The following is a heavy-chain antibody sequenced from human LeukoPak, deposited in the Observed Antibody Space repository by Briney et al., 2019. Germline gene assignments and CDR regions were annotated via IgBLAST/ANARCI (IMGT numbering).Heavy chain of an antibody. J-gene: IGHJ4*02. V-gene: IGHV3-23*01. D-gene: IGHD6-19*01. CDR2: ISGSGGST. CDR1: GFTFRTYT. Sequence: GGSLRLSCAASGFTFRTYTMSWVRQAPGKGLEWVSAISGSGGSTYYADSVKGRFTISRDNSKSTLYLQMNSLRAEDTAVYYCAKGGRSSGWVHFDYWGQGTLVTVSS. CDR3: AKGGRSSGWVHFDY.